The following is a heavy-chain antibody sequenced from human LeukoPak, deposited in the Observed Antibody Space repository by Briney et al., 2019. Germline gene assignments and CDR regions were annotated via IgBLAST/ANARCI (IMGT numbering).Heavy chain of an antibody. J-gene: IGHJ4*02. D-gene: IGHD3-3*01. Sequence: GGSLRLSCAASGFTLSSYAMSWVRQAPGKGLEWVSLISGNAGSTYYADSVKGRFTISRNITKNTLYLQMNSLRAEDTAVYYCAKDGLQFSEWLPPLGYWGQGTLVTVSS. CDR2: ISGNAGST. CDR1: GFTLSSYA. CDR3: AKDGLQFSEWLPPLGY. V-gene: IGHV3-23*01.